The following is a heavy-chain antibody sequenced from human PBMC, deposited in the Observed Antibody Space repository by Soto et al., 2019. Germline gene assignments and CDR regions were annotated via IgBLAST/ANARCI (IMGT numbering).Heavy chain of an antibody. Sequence: ITLTESDPTLAKPTQPLTLTCTFSGFSRSTSGVGVGWIRQPQGKALQWLALIYWNDDKRYSPSLKSMLTNTKDTTKNQVVLTKTNMDPADTATYYCAHTSYYSTWYLDYVVQGTQVTVSS. CDR1: GFSRSTSGVG. CDR2: IYWNDDK. J-gene: IGHJ4*02. V-gene: IGHV2-5*01. D-gene: IGHD4-4*01. CDR3: AHTSYYSTWYLDY.